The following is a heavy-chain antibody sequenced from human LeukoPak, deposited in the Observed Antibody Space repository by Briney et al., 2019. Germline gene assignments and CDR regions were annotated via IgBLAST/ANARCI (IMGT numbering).Heavy chain of an antibody. Sequence: ASVKVSCKASGYTFTGYYMHWVRQAPGQGLEWMGLVDPEDGETIYAEKFQGRVTITADTSTDTAYMELSSLRSEDTAVYYCATDSMVRGVIPLWGQGTLVTVSS. V-gene: IGHV1-69-2*01. CDR3: ATDSMVRGVIPL. J-gene: IGHJ4*02. D-gene: IGHD3-10*01. CDR2: VDPEDGET. CDR1: GYTFTGYY.